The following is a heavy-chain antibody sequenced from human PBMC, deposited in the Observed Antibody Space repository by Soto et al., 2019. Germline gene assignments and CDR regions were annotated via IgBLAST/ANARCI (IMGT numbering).Heavy chain of an antibody. CDR2: IYWDDDK. CDR3: AQIPNYYQYDWFDP. V-gene: IGHV2-5*02. Sequence: QITLKESGPTLVKPTQTLTLTCTFSGFSLTTRGVGVGWIRQPPGKALECLALIYWDDDKRYSPSLQSRLSITTDNSKHQVVLTMTKVDPVYTATYYCAQIPNYYQYDWFDPWGQGTLVSVSS. J-gene: IGHJ5*02. CDR1: GFSLTTRGVG. D-gene: IGHD3-16*01.